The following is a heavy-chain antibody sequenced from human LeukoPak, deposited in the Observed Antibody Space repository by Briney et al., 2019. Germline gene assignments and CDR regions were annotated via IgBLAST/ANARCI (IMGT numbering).Heavy chain of an antibody. V-gene: IGHV4-34*01. D-gene: IGHD2-2*01. Sequence: PSETLSLTCAVYGGSFSGYYWSWIRQPPGKGLEWIGEINHSGSTNYNPSLKSRVTISVDTSKNQFSLKLSSVTAADTAVYYCAGTPAAIRWFDPWGQGTLVTASS. CDR1: GGSFSGYY. J-gene: IGHJ5*02. CDR2: INHSGST. CDR3: AGTPAAIRWFDP.